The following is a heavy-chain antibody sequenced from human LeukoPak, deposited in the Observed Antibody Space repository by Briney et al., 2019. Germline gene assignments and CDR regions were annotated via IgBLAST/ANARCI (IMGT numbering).Heavy chain of an antibody. D-gene: IGHD2-2*01. J-gene: IGHJ4*02. V-gene: IGHV1-8*01. Sequence: ASVKVSCKASGYTFTTYDINWVRQATGQGLEWMGLMNPNNGHTVYAQKFQGRVTMTRDTSISTAYLELSSLRSEDTAVYYCARNLMYCSRTIRYLDYWGQGTLVTVSS. CDR3: ARNLMYCSRTIRYLDY. CDR2: MNPNNGHT. CDR1: GYTFTTYD.